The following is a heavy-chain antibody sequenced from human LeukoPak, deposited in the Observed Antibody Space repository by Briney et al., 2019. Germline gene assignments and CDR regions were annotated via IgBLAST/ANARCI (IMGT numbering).Heavy chain of an antibody. CDR2: ISSSSSTI. CDR1: GFTFSSYS. V-gene: IGHV3-48*04. Sequence: GGSLRLSCAASGFTFSSYSMNWVRQAPGKGLEWVSYISSSSSTIYYADSVKGRFTISRDNAKNSLYLQMNSLRAEDTAVYYCARGDDSSGYTLFDYWGQGTLVTVSS. D-gene: IGHD3-22*01. CDR3: ARGDDSSGYTLFDY. J-gene: IGHJ4*02.